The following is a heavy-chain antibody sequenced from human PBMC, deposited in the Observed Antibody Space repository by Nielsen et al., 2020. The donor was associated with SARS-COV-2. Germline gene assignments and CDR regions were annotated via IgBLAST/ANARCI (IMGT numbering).Heavy chain of an antibody. Sequence: GGSLRLSCAASGFTFSDYYMSWIRQAPGKGLEWVSYISSSGSTIYYADSVKGRFTISRDNSKNTLYLQMNSLRAEDTAVYYCARPYNWNYFGYWGQGTLVTVSS. CDR3: ARPYNWNYFGY. CDR1: GFTFSDYY. CDR2: ISSSGSTI. V-gene: IGHV3-11*04. D-gene: IGHD1-20*01. J-gene: IGHJ4*02.